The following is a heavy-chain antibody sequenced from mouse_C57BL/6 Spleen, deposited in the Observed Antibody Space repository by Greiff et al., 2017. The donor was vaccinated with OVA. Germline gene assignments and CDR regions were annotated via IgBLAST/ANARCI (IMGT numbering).Heavy chain of an antibody. CDR1: GFTFSSYA. CDR3: TRANYYGSSYLFAY. Sequence: EVQRVESGEGLVKPGGSLKLSCAASGFTFSSYAMSWVRQTPEKRLEWVAYISSGGDYIYYADTVKGRFTISRDNARNTLYLQMSSLKSEDTAMYYCTRANYYGSSYLFAYWGQGTLVTVSA. CDR2: ISSGGDYI. D-gene: IGHD1-1*01. V-gene: IGHV5-9-1*02. J-gene: IGHJ3*01.